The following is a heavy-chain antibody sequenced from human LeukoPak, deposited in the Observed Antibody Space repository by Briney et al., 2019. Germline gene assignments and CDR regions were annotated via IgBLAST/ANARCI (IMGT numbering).Heavy chain of an antibody. CDR2: INHSGST. CDR1: GGSFSGYY. D-gene: IGHD2-15*01. J-gene: IGHJ4*02. V-gene: IGHV4-34*01. CDR3: ARVLREVGDFDY. Sequence: SETLSLACAVYGGSFSGYYWSWIRQPPGKGLEWIGEINHSGSTNYNPSLKSRVTISVDTSKNQFSLKLSSVTAADTAVYYCARVLREVGDFDYWGQGTLVTVSS.